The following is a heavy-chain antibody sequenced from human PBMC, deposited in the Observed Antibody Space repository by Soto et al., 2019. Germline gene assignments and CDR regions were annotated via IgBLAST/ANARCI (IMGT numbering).Heavy chain of an antibody. CDR2: ISYDGSKK. Sequence: QVQLVESGGGVVQPGRSLRLSCAASGFTFSSYGMHWVRQAPGTGLEWVAVISYDGSKKNYADSVKGRFTISRDNSKNTLYLQMNSLRAEDTAVYYWAKDWRRRGGYDSSFDYWGQGTLVTVSS. CDR3: AKDWRRRGGYDSSFDY. V-gene: IGHV3-30*18. D-gene: IGHD5-12*01. CDR1: GFTFSSYG. J-gene: IGHJ4*02.